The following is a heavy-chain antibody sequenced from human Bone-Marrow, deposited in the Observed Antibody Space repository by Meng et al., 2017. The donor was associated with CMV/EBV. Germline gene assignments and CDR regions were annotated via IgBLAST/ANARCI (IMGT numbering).Heavy chain of an antibody. J-gene: IGHJ3*02. CDR3: ARDQRDYYDSSGYYSEGDAFDI. CDR2: ISSSSSYI. V-gene: IGHV3-21*01. D-gene: IGHD3-22*01. Sequence: GGSLRLSCAASGFTFSSYSMNWVRQAPGKGLEWVSSISSSSSYIYYADSVKGRFTISRDNAKNSLYLQMNSLRAEDTAVYYCARDQRDYYDSSGYYSEGDAFDIWGERTMVTVSS. CDR1: GFTFSSYS.